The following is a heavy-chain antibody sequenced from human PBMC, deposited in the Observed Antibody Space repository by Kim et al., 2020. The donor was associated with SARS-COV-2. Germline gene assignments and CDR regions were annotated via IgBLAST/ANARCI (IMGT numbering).Heavy chain of an antibody. J-gene: IGHJ5*02. D-gene: IGHD2-2*01. V-gene: IGHV3-11*01. Sequence: WGSLRLSCAASGFTFIDYYMSWIRQAPGKVLEGVSYISSSGSTIYYADSVKGRFTISRDNAKNSLYLQMNSLRAEDTAVYYCARVDCSSTSCYGPWGNWFDPWGQGTLVTVSS. CDR1: GFTFIDYY. CDR2: ISSSGSTI. CDR3: ARVDCSSTSCYGPWGNWFDP.